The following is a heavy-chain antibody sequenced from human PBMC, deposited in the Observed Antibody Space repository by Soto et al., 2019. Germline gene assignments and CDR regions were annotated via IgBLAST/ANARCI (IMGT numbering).Heavy chain of an antibody. CDR1: GYTFTSYG. V-gene: IGHV1-18*01. Sequence: GASVKVSCKASGYTFTSYGIGWVRQAPGQGLEWMGRINPYNGNTSYAQKFQGRVTMTTDTSTSTVYMELSSLRSEDTAVYYCARDHPYYYDSSGYSYYYYGMDVWGQGTTVTVSS. J-gene: IGHJ6*02. D-gene: IGHD3-22*01. CDR2: INPYNGNT. CDR3: ARDHPYYYDSSGYSYYYYGMDV.